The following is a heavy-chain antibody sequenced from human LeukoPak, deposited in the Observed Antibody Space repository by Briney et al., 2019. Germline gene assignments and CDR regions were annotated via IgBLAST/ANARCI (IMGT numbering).Heavy chain of an antibody. CDR1: GFTFSSYG. Sequence: PGGSLGLSCAASGFTFSSYGMHWVRQAPGKGLEWVSFIRYDGSNKYYADSVQGRFTISRDNSKNTLYLQMNSLRAEDTAVYYCAKAYSSYFDYWGQGTLITVSS. V-gene: IGHV3-30*02. CDR2: IRYDGSNK. D-gene: IGHD6-13*01. CDR3: AKAYSSYFDY. J-gene: IGHJ4*02.